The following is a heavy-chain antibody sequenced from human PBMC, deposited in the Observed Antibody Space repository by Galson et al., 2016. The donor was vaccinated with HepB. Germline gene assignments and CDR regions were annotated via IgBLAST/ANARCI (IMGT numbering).Heavy chain of an antibody. CDR2: IATKNGNT. V-gene: IGHV1-18*04. Sequence: SVKVSCKASGYIFTNHAFSWVRQAPGQSLEWMGWIATKNGNTVYARKLQGRVTMTTDTSTNTAYMELTSLRSDDTAVYYCARDLVDSSGWVDYWGQGTLVTVSS. CDR1: GYIFTNHA. J-gene: IGHJ4*02. D-gene: IGHD6-19*01. CDR3: ARDLVDSSGWVDY.